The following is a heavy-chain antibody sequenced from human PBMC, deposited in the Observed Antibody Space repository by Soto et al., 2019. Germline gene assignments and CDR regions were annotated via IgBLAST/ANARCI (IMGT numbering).Heavy chain of an antibody. V-gene: IGHV3-33*06. CDR2: TWYDGSDK. CDR3: AKDLSSSVDGFDI. J-gene: IGHJ3*02. CDR1: GSSFSRYG. Sequence: QVQLVESGGGVVQPGRSLRLSCAASGSSFSRYGMHWVRQAPGKGLEWVAGTWYDGSDKYYADSVKGRFTISRDNSKKTLYLQMSSLRVEDTAVYYCAKDLSSSVDGFDIWGQGTKVTVSS. D-gene: IGHD6-13*01.